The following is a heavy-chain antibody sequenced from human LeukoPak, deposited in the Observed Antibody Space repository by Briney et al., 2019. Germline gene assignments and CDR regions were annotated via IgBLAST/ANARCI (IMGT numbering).Heavy chain of an antibody. CDR1: GFTFSSYA. J-gene: IGHJ4*02. CDR2: ISGSGGST. V-gene: IGHV3-23*01. D-gene: IGHD3-10*01. CDR3: AKSLRDTLLWNY. Sequence: GGSLRLSCAASGFTFSSYAMNWVRQAPGKGLEWVSAISGSGGSTYYADSVKGRFTISRDNSKNTLYLHMNSLRAEDTAVYYCAKSLRDTLLWNYWGQGTLVTVSS.